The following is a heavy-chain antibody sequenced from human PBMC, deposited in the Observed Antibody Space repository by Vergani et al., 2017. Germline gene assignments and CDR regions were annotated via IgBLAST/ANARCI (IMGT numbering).Heavy chain of an antibody. CDR3: TRGAVTDTYYYYGMDV. D-gene: IGHD2-21*02. V-gene: IGHV3-48*02. J-gene: IGHJ6*02. Sequence: EVQLLESGGGLVQPGGSLRLSCAASGFTFSSYSMNWVRQAPGKGLEWVSYISSSSSTIYYADSVKGRFTISRDNAKNSLYLQMNSLRDEDTAVYYCTRGAVTDTYYYYGMDVWGQGTTVTVSS. CDR1: GFTFSSYS. CDR2: ISSSSSTI.